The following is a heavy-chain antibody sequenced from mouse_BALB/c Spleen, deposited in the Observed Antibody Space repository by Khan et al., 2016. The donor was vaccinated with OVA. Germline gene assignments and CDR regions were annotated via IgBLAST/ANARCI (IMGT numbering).Heavy chain of an antibody. J-gene: IGHJ3*01. CDR3: ARDGYSPWFAY. CDR1: GFNIKDYY. CDR2: IDPENGDT. V-gene: IGHV14-1*02. D-gene: IGHD2-3*01. Sequence: VQLKESGAELVRPGALVKLSCKASGFNIKDYYMHWVKQRPEQGLVWIGRIDPENGDTLYDPKFQGKASITSDTSSNTAYLQLSSLTAEDTDVYYCARDGYSPWFAYWGQGTLVTVSA.